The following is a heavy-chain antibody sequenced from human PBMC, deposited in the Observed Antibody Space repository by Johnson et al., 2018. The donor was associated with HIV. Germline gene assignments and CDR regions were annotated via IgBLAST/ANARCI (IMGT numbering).Heavy chain of an antibody. V-gene: IGHV3-20*04. D-gene: IGHD3-10*01. CDR1: GFTFDDYG. J-gene: IGHJ3*02. CDR2: INWSGGST. CDR3: ARDRLWFGESDAFDI. Sequence: VLLVESGGGLVQPGRSLKLSCAASGFTFDDYGMSWVRQAPGKGLEWVSGINWSGGSTGYADSVKGRFTISRDNAKNSLYLQMNSLRAEDTAVYYCARDRLWFGESDAFDIWGQGTMVTVSS.